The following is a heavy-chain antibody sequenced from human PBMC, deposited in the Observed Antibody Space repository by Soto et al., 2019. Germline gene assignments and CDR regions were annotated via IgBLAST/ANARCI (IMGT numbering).Heavy chain of an antibody. CDR1: GFTFSDHY. V-gene: IGHV3-72*01. Sequence: EVQLVESGGGLVQPGGSLRLSCAASGFTFSDHYMDWVRQAPGKGLEWVGRTRNKANSYTTEYAASVKGRFTISRDDSXNSLYQQMNSLKTEDTAVYYCARLTMIGRWNYLDYWGQGTLVTVSS. D-gene: IGHD3-22*01. CDR3: ARLTMIGRWNYLDY. J-gene: IGHJ4*02. CDR2: TRNKANSYTT.